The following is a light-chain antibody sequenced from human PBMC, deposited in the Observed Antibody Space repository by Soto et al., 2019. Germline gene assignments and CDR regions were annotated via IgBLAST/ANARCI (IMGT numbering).Light chain of an antibody. CDR3: QHYGFSPYT. V-gene: IGKV3-20*01. Sequence: EIVLTQSPGILSLSPGERATLSCRASQSVDSNYLAWYQQRPGQAPRLLTHGASSRATGIPDRFSGSGSGTDFTLTISRLEPEDFAVYYCQHYGFSPYTFGQGTKLEIK. J-gene: IGKJ2*01. CDR1: QSVDSNY. CDR2: GAS.